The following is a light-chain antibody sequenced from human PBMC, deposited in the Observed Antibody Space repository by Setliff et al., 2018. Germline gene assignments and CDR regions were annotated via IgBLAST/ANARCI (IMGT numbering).Light chain of an antibody. CDR1: SSDVGGYNF. V-gene: IGLV2-8*01. Sequence: ALTQPPSASGSPGQSVTISCTGTSSDVGGYNFVAWYQQHPGKAPKLMIYEVSKRPSGVPDRFSGSKSGNTASLTVSGLQAEDEADYYCSSYAGNYIYVSGTGTKVTVL. CDR3: SSYAGNYIYV. J-gene: IGLJ1*01. CDR2: EVS.